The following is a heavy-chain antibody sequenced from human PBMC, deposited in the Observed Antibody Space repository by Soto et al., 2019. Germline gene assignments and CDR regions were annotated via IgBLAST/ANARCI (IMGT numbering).Heavy chain of an antibody. CDR3: ARALDDYGGNGWFDP. Sequence: QVQLQESGPGLVKPSQTLSLTCTVSGGSISSGDYYWSWIRQPPGKGLEWIGYIYYSGSTYYNPSLKSRVTISVDTSKNQFSLKLSSVTAADTAVYYCARALDDYGGNGWFDPWGQGTLVTVSS. CDR1: GGSISSGDYY. J-gene: IGHJ5*02. D-gene: IGHD4-17*01. V-gene: IGHV4-30-4*01. CDR2: IYYSGST.